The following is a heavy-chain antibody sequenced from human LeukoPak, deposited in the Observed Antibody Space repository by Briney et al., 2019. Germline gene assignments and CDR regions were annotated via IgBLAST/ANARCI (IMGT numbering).Heavy chain of an antibody. V-gene: IGHV1-46*01. Sequence: ASVKVSCKASGYTFTSYYIHWVRQAPGQGPEWMGIVDPTGGGQSYAQKFQVRVSMTRDTSTSTVYMELSSLRSEDTAVYYRARGGSGWALDYWGQGTLVTVSS. CDR1: GYTFTSYY. CDR3: ARGGSGWALDY. D-gene: IGHD6-19*01. CDR2: VDPTGGGQ. J-gene: IGHJ4*02.